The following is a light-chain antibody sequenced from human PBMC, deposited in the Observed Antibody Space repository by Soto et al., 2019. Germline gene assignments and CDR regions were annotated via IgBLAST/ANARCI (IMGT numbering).Light chain of an antibody. CDR1: SSDVGGYNY. CDR2: DVS. CDR3: SSYTSSSTPYV. V-gene: IGLV2-14*01. Sequence: QSALTQPASVSESPGQSIAISCTGTSSDVGGYNYVSWYQQHPGKAPKLMIYDVSNRPSGVSNRFSGSKSGNTASLTISGLQAEDEADYYCSSYTSSSTPYVFGTGTKLTFL. J-gene: IGLJ1*01.